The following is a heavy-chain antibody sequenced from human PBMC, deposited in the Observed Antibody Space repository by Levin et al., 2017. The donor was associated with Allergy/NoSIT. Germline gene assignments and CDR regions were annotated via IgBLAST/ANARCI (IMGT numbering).Heavy chain of an antibody. CDR3: ARGLYSPGD. Sequence: ESLKISCAASGFTFSSYWMSWVRPAPGKGLEWVANIKQDGSEKYYVDSVKGRFTISRDNAKNSLYLQMNSLRAEDTAVYYCARGLYSPGDWGQGTLVTVSS. V-gene: IGHV3-7*01. D-gene: IGHD5-18*01. J-gene: IGHJ4*02. CDR1: GFTFSSYW. CDR2: IKQDGSEK.